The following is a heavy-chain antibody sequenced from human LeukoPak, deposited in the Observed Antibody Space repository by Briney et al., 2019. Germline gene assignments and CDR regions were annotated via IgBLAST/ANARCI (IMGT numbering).Heavy chain of an antibody. CDR3: ASTSFGYFDWLKGHAAFDI. Sequence: GASVKVSCKASGYTFTSYYMHWVRQAPGQGLEWMGIINPSGGSTSYAQKFQGRVTMTRNTSISTAYMELSSLRSEGTAVYYCASTSFGYFDWLKGHAAFDIWGQGTMVTVSS. V-gene: IGHV1-46*01. D-gene: IGHD3-9*01. CDR2: INPSGGST. J-gene: IGHJ3*02. CDR1: GYTFTSYY.